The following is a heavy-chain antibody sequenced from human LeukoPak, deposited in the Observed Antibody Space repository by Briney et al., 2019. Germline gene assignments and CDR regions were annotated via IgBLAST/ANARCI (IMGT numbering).Heavy chain of an antibody. J-gene: IGHJ4*02. CDR3: ARVGDIVARRGITMVRGAN. Sequence: PGGSLRLSCAASGFTFSSYWMHWVRQAPGKGLVWVSRINSDGSSTSYADSVKGRFTISRDNAKNTLYLQMNSLRAEDTAVYYCARVGDIVARRGITMVRGANWGQGTLVTVSS. D-gene: IGHD3-10*01. V-gene: IGHV3-74*01. CDR1: GFTFSSYW. CDR2: INSDGSST.